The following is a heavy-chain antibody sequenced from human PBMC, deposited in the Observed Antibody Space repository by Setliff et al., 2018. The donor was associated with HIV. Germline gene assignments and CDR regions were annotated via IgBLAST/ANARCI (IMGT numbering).Heavy chain of an antibody. D-gene: IGHD5-12*01. V-gene: IGHV3-74*01. CDR3: HSGYDTEEQSYFDY. CDR1: GFTFVRYW. Sequence: PGGSLRLSCAASGFTFVRYWMHWVRQAPGKGLVWVSRVNSDGSSKTYADSVKDRFTISRDNAKNTLYLQMNSLRAEDTGVYYCHSGYDTEEQSYFDYWGQGTLVTVSS. CDR2: VNSDGSSK. J-gene: IGHJ4*02.